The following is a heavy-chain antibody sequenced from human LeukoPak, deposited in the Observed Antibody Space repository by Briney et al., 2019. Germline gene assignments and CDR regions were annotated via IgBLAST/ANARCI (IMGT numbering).Heavy chain of an antibody. D-gene: IGHD6-13*01. J-gene: IGHJ5*02. CDR1: GFTFSSYG. CDR3: AKDLSRRLQLGNNWFDP. CDR2: IRYDGSNK. V-gene: IGHV3-30*02. Sequence: GGSLRLSCAASGFTFSSYGMHWVRQAPGKGLEWVAFIRYDGSNKYYADSVKGRFTISRDNSKNTLYLQMNSLRAEDTAVYYCAKDLSRRLQLGNNWFDPWGQGTLVTVSS.